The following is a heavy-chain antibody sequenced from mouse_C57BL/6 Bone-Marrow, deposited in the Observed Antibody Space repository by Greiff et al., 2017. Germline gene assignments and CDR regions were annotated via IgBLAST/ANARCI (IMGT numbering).Heavy chain of an antibody. V-gene: IGHV1-64*01. D-gene: IGHD2-4*01. Sequence: QVQLQQPGAELVKPGASVKLSCKASGYTFTNYWMHWVKQRPGQGLEWLGMMHPNGGSPDYNEKFKSEATLSVDKSSRPAYMELSSLTSEDSAVYYCARSYDYDDYTMDYWGQGTSVTVSS. CDR3: ARSYDYDDYTMDY. CDR2: MHPNGGSP. CDR1: GYTFTNYW. J-gene: IGHJ4*01.